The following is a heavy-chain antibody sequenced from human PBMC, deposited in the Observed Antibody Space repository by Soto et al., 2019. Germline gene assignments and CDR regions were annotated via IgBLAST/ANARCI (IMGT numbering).Heavy chain of an antibody. CDR2: IYPSGSRT. V-gene: IGHV5-51*01. CDR3: ERGNVANWLDP. Sequence: PGESLKISCKASGYTFVNYWIVWVRQMPGKGLEWMGIIYPSGSRTKYSPSFQGQVTMSADKSISTAYLQWDSLEASDTAIYYCERGNVANWLDPWGQGTLVTVSS. CDR1: GYTFVNYW. J-gene: IGHJ5*02.